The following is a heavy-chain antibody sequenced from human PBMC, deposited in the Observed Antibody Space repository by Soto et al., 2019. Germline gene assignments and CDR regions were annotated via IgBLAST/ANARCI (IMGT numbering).Heavy chain of an antibody. CDR3: ASTKSRAYDLGGGST. D-gene: IGHD3-3*01. CDR1: GGTFSGYT. Sequence: QVQLVQSGAEVKKPGSSVKVSCKASGGTFSGYTITWVRQAPGQGLEWMGRIIPFLDKTNHAQTFQGRVTITADKSTNTAYVELGSLIAEDTAVYYGASTKSRAYDLGGGSTWGQGTMVTV. J-gene: IGHJ4*02. V-gene: IGHV1-69*02. CDR2: IIPFLDKT.